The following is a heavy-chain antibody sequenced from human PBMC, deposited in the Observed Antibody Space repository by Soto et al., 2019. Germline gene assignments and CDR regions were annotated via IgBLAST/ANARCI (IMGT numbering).Heavy chain of an antibody. CDR1: GITFRRNA. D-gene: IGHD3-3*01. V-gene: IGHV3-30*03. Sequence: PVGSLRLSCAASGITFRRNAMNWVRQAPGKGLEWVAVISYDGSNKDYADSVKGRFTISRDNAKNSLYLQMNSLRAEDTAVYYCARALLRRGAFDIWGQGTMVTVSS. CDR3: ARALLRRGAFDI. J-gene: IGHJ3*02. CDR2: ISYDGSNK.